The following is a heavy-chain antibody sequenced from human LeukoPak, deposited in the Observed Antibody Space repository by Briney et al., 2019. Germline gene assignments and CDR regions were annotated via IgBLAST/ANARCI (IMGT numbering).Heavy chain of an antibody. CDR3: ARAGSGRYYYYGMDV. CDR2: INPSGGST. Sequence: GASVKVSCKASGYTFTSYYMHWVRQAPGQGLEWMGIINPSGGSTSYAQKFQGRVTMTRDTSTSTVYMELSSLRSEDTAVYYCARAGSGRYYYYGMDVWGQGTTVTVSS. CDR1: GYTFTSYY. V-gene: IGHV1-46*01. J-gene: IGHJ6*02. D-gene: IGHD3-10*01.